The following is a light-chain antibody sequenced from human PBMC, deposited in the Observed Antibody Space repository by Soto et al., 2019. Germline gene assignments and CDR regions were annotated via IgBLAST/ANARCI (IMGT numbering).Light chain of an antibody. Sequence: QSALTQPASVSGSPGQSITISCTGTSSXXGGYNYVSWYQQHPGKAPKLMIYDVSNRPSGVSNRFSGSKSGNTASLTISGLQAEDEADYYCSSYTSSSTLVVFGGGTKLTVL. CDR3: SSYTSSSTLVV. J-gene: IGLJ2*01. V-gene: IGLV2-14*01. CDR2: DVS. CDR1: SSXXGGYNY.